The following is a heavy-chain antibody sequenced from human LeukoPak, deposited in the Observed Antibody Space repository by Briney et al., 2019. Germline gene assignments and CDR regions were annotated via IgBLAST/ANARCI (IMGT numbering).Heavy chain of an antibody. CDR3: ARRLGSRALGELSFVFSWFAFDI. J-gene: IGHJ3*02. CDR1: GGSISSYY. CDR2: IYYSGST. D-gene: IGHD3-16*02. Sequence: PSETLSLTCTVSGGSISSYYWSWIRQPPGKGLEWIGYIYYSGSTNYNPSLKSRVTISVDTSKNQFSLKLSSVTAADTAVYYCARRLGSRALGELSFVFSWFAFDIWGQGTMVTVSS. V-gene: IGHV4-59*12.